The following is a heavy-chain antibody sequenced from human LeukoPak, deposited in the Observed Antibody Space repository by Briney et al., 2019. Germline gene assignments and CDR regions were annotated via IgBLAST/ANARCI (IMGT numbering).Heavy chain of an antibody. V-gene: IGHV3-48*03. D-gene: IGHD3-22*01. CDR2: ISSSGSTI. CDR1: GFTFSSYE. J-gene: IGHJ4*02. CDR3: ARDFTGVQDSDYYDSSGPGI. Sequence: GGSLRLSCAASGFTFSSYEMNWVRQAPGKGLEWVSSISSSGSTIYYADSVKGRFSISRDNAKNSLYLQMNSLRAEDTAVYYCARDFTGVQDSDYYDSSGPGIWGQGTLVTVSS.